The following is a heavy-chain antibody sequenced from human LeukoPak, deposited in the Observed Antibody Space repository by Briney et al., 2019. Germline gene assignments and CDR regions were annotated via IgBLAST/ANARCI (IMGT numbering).Heavy chain of an antibody. CDR3: ARHGFTMVRGVTHFDY. CDR1: GGSISSYY. Sequence: SETLSLTCTVSGGSISSYYWSWIRQPPGKGLEWIGYIYYSGSTNYNPSLKSRVTISVDTSKNQFSLKLSSVTAADTAVYYCARHGFTMVRGVTHFDYWGQGTLVTVSS. V-gene: IGHV4-59*08. D-gene: IGHD3-10*01. CDR2: IYYSGST. J-gene: IGHJ4*02.